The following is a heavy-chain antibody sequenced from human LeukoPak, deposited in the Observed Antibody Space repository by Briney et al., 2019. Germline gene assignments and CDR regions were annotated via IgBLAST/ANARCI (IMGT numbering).Heavy chain of an antibody. CDR2: IYYSGST. J-gene: IGHJ6*03. D-gene: IGHD3-9*01. CDR3: ARDLYDILTGYYYYMDV. V-gene: IGHV4-59*12. CDR1: GGSISSYY. Sequence: SETLSLTCTVSGGSISSYYWSWIRQPPGKGLEWIGYIYYSGSTNYNPSLKSRVTISVDTSKNQFSLKLSSVTAADTAVYYCARDLYDILTGYYYYMDVWGKGTTVTVSS.